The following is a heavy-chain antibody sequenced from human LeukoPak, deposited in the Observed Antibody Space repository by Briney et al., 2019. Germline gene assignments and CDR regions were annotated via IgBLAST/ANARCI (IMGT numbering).Heavy chain of an antibody. Sequence: SETLSLTCTVSGYSISRGYYWGWIRQPPGKGLEWIGSIYHSGSTYYNPSLKSRVTISVDTSKNQFSLKLSSVTAADTAVYYCARVSPTAWFDPWGQGTLVTVSS. V-gene: IGHV4-38-2*02. CDR1: GYSISRGYY. CDR3: ARVSPTAWFDP. J-gene: IGHJ5*02. CDR2: IYHSGST.